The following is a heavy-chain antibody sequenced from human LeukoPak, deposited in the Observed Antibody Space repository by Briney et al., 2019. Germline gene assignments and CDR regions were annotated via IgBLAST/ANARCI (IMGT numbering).Heavy chain of an antibody. J-gene: IGHJ6*02. V-gene: IGHV1-2*06. CDR3: AKDEGVALPAVLYYFCYAMDV. Sequence: ASVKVSCKASGYTFTGYYMHWVRQAPGQGLEWMGRINPNSGGTNYAQKFQGRVTMTRDTSISTAYMELSRLRSDDTAVYYCAKDEGVALPAVLYYFCYAMDVWGQGTTVTVSS. CDR1: GYTFTGYY. CDR2: INPNSGGT. D-gene: IGHD2-2*01.